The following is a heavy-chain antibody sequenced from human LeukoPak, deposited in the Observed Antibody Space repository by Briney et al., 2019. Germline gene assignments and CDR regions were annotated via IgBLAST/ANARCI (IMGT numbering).Heavy chain of an antibody. J-gene: IGHJ4*02. CDR3: AKDTSGYSYGLFDY. D-gene: IGHD5-18*01. V-gene: IGHV3-30*02. Sequence: PGGSLRLSCAASGFTFSSYGIHWVRQAPGKGLEWVAFIRYDGSNKYYADSVKGRFTISRDNSKNTLYLQMNSLRAEDTAVYYCAKDTSGYSYGLFDYWGQGTLVTVSS. CDR1: GFTFSSYG. CDR2: IRYDGSNK.